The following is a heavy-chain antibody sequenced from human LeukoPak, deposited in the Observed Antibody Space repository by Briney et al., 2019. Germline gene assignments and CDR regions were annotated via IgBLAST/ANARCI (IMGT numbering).Heavy chain of an antibody. CDR2: ISSDSNYI. CDR1: GITLISYN. D-gene: IGHD3-22*01. CDR3: TRSVTMIVDWFDP. Sequence: GVSLRLSCAASGITLISYNMNWVRQAPGKGLEWVSSISSDSNYIYYADSVKGRFTISRDNAKNSLYLQMNSLRAEDTAVYYCTRSVTMIVDWFDPWGQGTLVTVSS. J-gene: IGHJ5*02. V-gene: IGHV3-21*01.